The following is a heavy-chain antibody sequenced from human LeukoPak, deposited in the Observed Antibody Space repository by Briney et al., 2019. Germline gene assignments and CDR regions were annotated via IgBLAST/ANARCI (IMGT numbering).Heavy chain of an antibody. J-gene: IGHJ4*02. V-gene: IGHV3-33*01. Sequence: GGSLRLSCAASGFTFSSYGMHWVRRAPGKGLEWVAVIWYDGSNKYYADSVKGRFTISRDNSKNTLYLQMNSLRAEDTAVYYCARDRVAVAGTPENWGQGTLVTVSS. CDR1: GFTFSSYG. CDR2: IWYDGSNK. D-gene: IGHD6-19*01. CDR3: ARDRVAVAGTPEN.